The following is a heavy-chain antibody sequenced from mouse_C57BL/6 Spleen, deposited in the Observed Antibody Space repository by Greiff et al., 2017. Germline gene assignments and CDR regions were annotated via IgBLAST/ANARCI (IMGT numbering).Heavy chain of an antibody. Sequence: QVQLKESGAELVRPGTSVKVSCKASGYAFTNYLLEWVKQRPGQGLEWIGVINPGSGGTNYNEKFKGQATLTADKSSRTAYMQLSSLTSEDSAGYFGARGSSGYVLAYWGQGTLVTVSA. CDR1: GYAFTNYL. V-gene: IGHV1-54*01. CDR3: ARGSSGYVLAY. CDR2: INPGSGGT. D-gene: IGHD3-2*02. J-gene: IGHJ3*01.